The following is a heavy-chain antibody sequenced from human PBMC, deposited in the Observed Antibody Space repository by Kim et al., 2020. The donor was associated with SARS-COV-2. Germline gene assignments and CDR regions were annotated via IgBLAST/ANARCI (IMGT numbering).Heavy chain of an antibody. Sequence: SETLSLTCAVYGGSFSGYYWSWIRQPPGKGLEWIGEINHSGSTNYNPSLKSRVTISVDTSKNQFSLKLSSVTAADTAVYYCARGPYGSAYYYFDYWGQGTLVTVSS. CDR2: INHSGST. CDR1: GGSFSGYY. CDR3: ARGPYGSAYYYFDY. J-gene: IGHJ4*02. V-gene: IGHV4-34*01. D-gene: IGHD3-10*01.